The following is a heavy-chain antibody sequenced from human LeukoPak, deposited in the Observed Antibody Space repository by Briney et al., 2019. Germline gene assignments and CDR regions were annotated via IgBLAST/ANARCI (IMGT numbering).Heavy chain of an antibody. D-gene: IGHD3-16*01. CDR2: IYDSGST. Sequence: PSETLSLTCTVSGGSLSNHYWSRIRQPPGKGLEWIGHIYDSGSTTYNPSLKSRVTMSVDTSKNQFSLNLSSVAAADTAVYYCARGRIGGPKAPFDYWGQGTLVTVSS. CDR3: ARGRIGGPKAPFDY. CDR1: GGSLSNHY. V-gene: IGHV4-59*11. J-gene: IGHJ4*02.